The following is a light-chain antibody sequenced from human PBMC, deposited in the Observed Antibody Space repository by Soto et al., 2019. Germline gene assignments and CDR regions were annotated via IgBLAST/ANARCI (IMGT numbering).Light chain of an antibody. V-gene: IGKV1-12*01. CDR3: LQSFNTPLT. J-gene: IGKJ4*01. Sequence: DIQMTQSPSSVSASVGDRVTITCRASQGISSWLVWYQQKPGKAPKLLIYAASSLQSGVPSRFSGSGFGTGFTLTISSLQPEDFATYYCLQSFNTPLTFGGGSTIEIK. CDR1: QGISSW. CDR2: AAS.